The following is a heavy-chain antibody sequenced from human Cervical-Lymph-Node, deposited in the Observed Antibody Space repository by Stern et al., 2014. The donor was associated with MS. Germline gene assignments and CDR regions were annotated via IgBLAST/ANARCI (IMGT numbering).Heavy chain of an antibody. V-gene: IGHV4-39*02. D-gene: IGHD4-11*01. CDR2: VYYSGIT. CDR1: GGSITNRDY. CDR3: ARGVTAVTNYVPNWCFDL. Sequence: QVQLQESGPGLVKPSETLSLTCTVSGGSITNRDYWGWIRQSPGKGLEWIGSVYYSGITYYRPSLKSRAPITLDTSRNQFFLRLTSGTATDTAVYFCARGVTAVTNYVPNWCFDLWGRGTLVTVSS. J-gene: IGHJ2*01.